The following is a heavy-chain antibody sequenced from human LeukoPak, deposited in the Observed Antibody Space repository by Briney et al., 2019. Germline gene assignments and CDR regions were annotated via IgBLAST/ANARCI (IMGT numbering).Heavy chain of an antibody. J-gene: IGHJ4*02. D-gene: IGHD6-6*01. CDR3: ARHGEIPARIDH. CDR2: IYYSGST. V-gene: IGHV4-30-2*03. CDR1: GDSINSDDYS. Sequence: SQTLSLTCTVSGDSINSDDYSWSWIRQPPGKGLEWIGSIYYSGSTYYNPSLKSRVTISIDTSKNQFSLKLSSVTAADTAVYYCARHGEIPARIDHWGQGTLVTVSS.